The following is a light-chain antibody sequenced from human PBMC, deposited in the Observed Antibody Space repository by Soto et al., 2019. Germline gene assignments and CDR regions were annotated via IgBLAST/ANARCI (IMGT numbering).Light chain of an antibody. J-gene: IGKJ1*01. CDR2: GAS. CDR3: QQDGSSPWA. CDR1: QSVSSNY. Sequence: EIVLTQSPGTLSLSPGESATLSCRASQSVSSNYLAWLQQKPGQAPRLLIYGASSRAPGVPDRFSGSGSDTDFTLTTSRLEREDFAVYYCQQDGSSPWAFGQGTKVEIK. V-gene: IGKV3-20*01.